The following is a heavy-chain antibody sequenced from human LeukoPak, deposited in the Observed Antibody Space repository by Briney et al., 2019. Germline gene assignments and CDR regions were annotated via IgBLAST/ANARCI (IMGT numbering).Heavy chain of an antibody. CDR3: AKRRFLESTPYYFDY. V-gene: IGHV3-23*01. CDR1: GFTFSSYT. CDR2: ISGGGDYT. J-gene: IGHJ4*02. Sequence: GGSLRLSCVASGFTFSSYTLSWVRQAPGRGLEWVSTISGGGDYTSYADSVKGRFTISRDNSKNTLYLQMNGLRVEDSALYYCAKRRFLESTPYYFDYWGQGTLVTVSS. D-gene: IGHD3-3*01.